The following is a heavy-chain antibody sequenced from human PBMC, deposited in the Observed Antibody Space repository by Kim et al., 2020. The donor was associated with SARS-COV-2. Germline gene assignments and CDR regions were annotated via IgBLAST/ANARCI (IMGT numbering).Heavy chain of an antibody. D-gene: IGHD6-13*01. CDR3: ATPVYSRWSRYYFYHDLDV. J-gene: IGHJ6*03. Sequence: SVKVSCKASGGTFSSYAISWVRQAPGQGLEWMGGIIPFFGTVNYAQKFQGRVTITADESTSTASMELSSLRSEDTAVYYCATPVYSRWSRYYFYHDLDV. CDR2: IIPFFGTV. CDR1: GGTFSSYA. V-gene: IGHV1-69*13.